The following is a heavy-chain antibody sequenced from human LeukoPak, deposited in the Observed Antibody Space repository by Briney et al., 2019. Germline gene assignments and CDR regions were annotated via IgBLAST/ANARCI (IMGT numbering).Heavy chain of an antibody. CDR1: GGSISSYY. V-gene: IGHV4-59*01. J-gene: IGHJ3*02. CDR2: IYYSGST. D-gene: IGHD3-16*02. Sequence: SETLSLTCTVSGGSISSYYWSWNRQPPGKGLEWIGYIYYSGSTNYNPSLKSRVTISVDTSKNQFSLKLSSVTAADTAVYYCARDNLGYRGDAFDIWGQGTMVTVSS. CDR3: ARDNLGYRGDAFDI.